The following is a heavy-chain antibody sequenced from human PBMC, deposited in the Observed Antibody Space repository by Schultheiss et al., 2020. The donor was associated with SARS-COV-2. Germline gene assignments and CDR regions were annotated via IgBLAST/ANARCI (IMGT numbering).Heavy chain of an antibody. CDR2: ISHDGTKE. D-gene: IGHD5-18*01. Sequence: GESLKISCAASGFTFSSYGMHWVRQAPGKGLEWVALISHDGTKEKYADSVKGRFTVSRDNSKNTLFLQMDSLRAEDTAIYYCARWGGYTFTVEAKYDYWGQGALVTVSS. V-gene: IGHV3-30*12. CDR1: GFTFSSYG. J-gene: IGHJ4*02. CDR3: ARWGGYTFTVEAKYDY.